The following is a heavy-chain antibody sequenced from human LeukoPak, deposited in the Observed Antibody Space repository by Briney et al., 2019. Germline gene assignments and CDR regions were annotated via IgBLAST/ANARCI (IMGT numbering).Heavy chain of an antibody. CDR1: GFTFSSYA. D-gene: IGHD6-13*01. CDR3: AKGYTSSWYYFDY. CDR2: VSGSGGST. Sequence: GGSLRLSCAASGFTFSSYAMSWVRQAPGKGLEWVSAVSGSGGSTYYADSVKGRFAISRDNSKNTLYLQMNSLRADDTAVYYCAKGYTSSWYYFDYWGQGTLVTVSS. V-gene: IGHV3-23*01. J-gene: IGHJ4*02.